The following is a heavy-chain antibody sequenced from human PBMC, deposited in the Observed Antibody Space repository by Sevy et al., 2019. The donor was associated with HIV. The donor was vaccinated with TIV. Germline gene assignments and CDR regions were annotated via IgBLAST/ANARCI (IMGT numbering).Heavy chain of an antibody. CDR3: ARERGIGWTYYDFWSGGNWFDP. Sequence: SETLSLTCTVSGGSISSYYWSWIRQPPGKGLEWIGYIYYSGSTNYNPSLKSRVTISVDTSKNQFSLKLSSVTAADTAVYYCARERGIGWTYYDFWSGGNWFDPWGQGTLVTVSS. D-gene: IGHD3-3*01. CDR1: GGSISSYY. CDR2: IYYSGST. V-gene: IGHV4-59*01. J-gene: IGHJ5*02.